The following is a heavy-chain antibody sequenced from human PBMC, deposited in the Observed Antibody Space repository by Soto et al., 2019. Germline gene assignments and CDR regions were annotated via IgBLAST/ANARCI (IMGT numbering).Heavy chain of an antibody. Sequence: VQLVESGGGVVQPGRSLRLSCAASGFTFTSYDMHWVRQAPGKGLEWVAVISYDGSNKYYGDSVKGRFTISRDNSKNTLYLQMNSLRAEDTAVYYCAKAEGRYSNYFDYWGQGTLVTVSS. J-gene: IGHJ4*02. CDR3: AKAEGRYSNYFDY. V-gene: IGHV3-30*18. D-gene: IGHD1-1*01. CDR1: GFTFTSYD. CDR2: ISYDGSNK.